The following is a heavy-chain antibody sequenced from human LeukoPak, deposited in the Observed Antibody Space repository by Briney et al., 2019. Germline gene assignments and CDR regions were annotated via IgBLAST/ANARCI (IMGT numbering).Heavy chain of an antibody. Sequence: PSETLSLTCTVSGGSISSVDYYWSWIRQPPGKGLEWIAYMYYSGSTYYNSSLKSRVAISIDTSKNQLSLHLSSVTAADTAMYYCARYRYFDAFDIWGQGTMVTVSS. CDR3: ARYRYFDAFDI. CDR1: GGSISSVDYY. CDR2: MYYSGST. D-gene: IGHD2/OR15-2a*01. V-gene: IGHV4-30-4*01. J-gene: IGHJ3*02.